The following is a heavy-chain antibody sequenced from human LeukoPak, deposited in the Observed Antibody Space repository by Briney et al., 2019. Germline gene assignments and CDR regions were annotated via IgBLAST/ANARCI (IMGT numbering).Heavy chain of an antibody. CDR1: GFTFSSYA. D-gene: IGHD3-22*01. J-gene: IGHJ5*02. Sequence: GGSLRLSCAASGFTFSSYAMSWVRQAPGKGLGWVSAISGSGGSTYYADSVKGRFTISRDNSKNTLYLQMNSLRAEDTAVYYCAKDPYYYDSSGYPWFDPWGQGTLVTVSS. V-gene: IGHV3-23*01. CDR3: AKDPYYYDSSGYPWFDP. CDR2: ISGSGGST.